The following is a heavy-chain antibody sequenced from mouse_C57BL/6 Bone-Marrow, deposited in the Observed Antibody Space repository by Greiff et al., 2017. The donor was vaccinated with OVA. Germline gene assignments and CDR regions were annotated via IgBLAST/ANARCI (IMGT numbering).Heavy chain of an antibody. J-gene: IGHJ2*01. CDR1: GYAFSSSW. V-gene: IGHV1-82*01. CDR2: IYPGDGDT. CDR3: ARRGYGSSSLYFDY. Sequence: VQLQQSGPELVKPGASVKISCKASGYAFSSSWMNWVKQRPGKGLEWIGRIYPGDGDTNYNGKFKGKATLTVDKSSSTAYMQLSSLTSEDSAVYYCARRGYGSSSLYFDYWGQGTTLTVSS. D-gene: IGHD1-1*01.